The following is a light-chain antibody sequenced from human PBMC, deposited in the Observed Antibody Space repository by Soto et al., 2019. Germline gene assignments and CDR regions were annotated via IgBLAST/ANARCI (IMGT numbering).Light chain of an antibody. V-gene: IGKV1-9*01. CDR2: AAS. J-gene: IGKJ4*01. CDR1: QSIDNC. Sequence: TQSPLILYSPMGARVPXTCVASQSIDNCLAWYQQKPGKAPKVLIYAASTLKCGVPSRFSGRRPGTEFTLTISSLQAEDFAPYYCQRLNSAPFTFSACTKVDIK. CDR3: QRLNSAPFT.